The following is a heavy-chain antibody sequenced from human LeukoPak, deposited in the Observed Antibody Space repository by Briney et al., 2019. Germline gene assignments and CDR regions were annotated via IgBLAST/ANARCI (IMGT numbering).Heavy chain of an antibody. CDR1: GFAFSSYG. V-gene: IGHV3-30*18. CDR2: ISYDGSNK. CDR3: AKDGRWDPTRHGETYYFDY. D-gene: IGHD4-23*01. J-gene: IGHJ4*02. Sequence: PGGSPRLSCAASGFAFSSYGMHWVRQAPGKGLEWVAVISYDGSNKYYADSVKGRFTISRDDSKNTLYLQMNSLRAEDTAVYYCAKDGRWDPTRHGETYYFDYWGQGTLVTVSS.